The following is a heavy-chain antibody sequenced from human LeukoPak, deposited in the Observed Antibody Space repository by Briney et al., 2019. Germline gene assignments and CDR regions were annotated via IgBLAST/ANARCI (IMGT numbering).Heavy chain of an antibody. V-gene: IGHV4-34*01. CDR2: INHSGST. Sequence: SETLSLTCAVYGGSFSGYYWSWIRQPPGKGLEWIGEINHSGSTNYNPSLKSRVTISVDTSKNQFSLKLSSVTAADTAVYYCARGRLFGRTFDYWGQGTLVTVSS. D-gene: IGHD3-16*01. CDR1: GGSFSGYY. J-gene: IGHJ4*02. CDR3: ARGRLFGRTFDY.